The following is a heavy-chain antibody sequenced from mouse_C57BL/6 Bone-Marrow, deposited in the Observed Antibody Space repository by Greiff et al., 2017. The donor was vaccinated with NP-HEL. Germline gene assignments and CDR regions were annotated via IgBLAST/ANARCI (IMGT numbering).Heavy chain of an antibody. CDR3: TLHYYGSSYWYFDV. J-gene: IGHJ1*03. Sequence: EVQLVESGAELVRPGASVKLSCTASGFNIKDDYMHWVKQRPEQGLEWIGWIDPENGDTEYASKFQGKATITADTSSNTAYLQLSSLTSEDTAVYYCTLHYYGSSYWYFDVWGTGTTVTVSS. CDR1: GFNIKDDY. D-gene: IGHD1-1*01. CDR2: IDPENGDT. V-gene: IGHV14-4*01.